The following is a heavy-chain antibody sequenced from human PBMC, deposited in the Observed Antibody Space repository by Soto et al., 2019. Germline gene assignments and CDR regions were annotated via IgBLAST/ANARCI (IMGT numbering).Heavy chain of an antibody. CDR3: VRGGSANYYGLFDS. V-gene: IGHV3-74*03. CDR1: GFTFSSYW. Sequence: EVQLVESGGGLVQPGGSLRLSCAASGFTFSSYWMHWVRQVPGKGLVWVSRIKSVASTIMYADSVKGRFTISRDNAKNTLYLQVNSLRPEDTAVYYCVRGGSANYYGLFDSWGQGTLVTVSS. J-gene: IGHJ4*02. D-gene: IGHD1-26*01. CDR2: IKSVASTI.